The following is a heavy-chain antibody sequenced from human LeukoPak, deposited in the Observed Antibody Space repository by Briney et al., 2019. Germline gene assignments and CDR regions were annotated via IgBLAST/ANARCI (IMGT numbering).Heavy chain of an antibody. D-gene: IGHD3-9*01. J-gene: IGHJ4*02. CDR1: GFTFSSYS. Sequence: GGSLRLSCAASGFTFSSYSMNWVRQAPGKGLEWVSSISSSSSYIYYADSVKGRFTISRDNAKNSLYLQMNGLRAEDTAVYYCARAGYSSGYDILTGYYGGLNFDYWGQGTLVTVSS. CDR3: ARAGYSSGYDILTGYYGGLNFDY. CDR2: ISSSSSYI. V-gene: IGHV3-21*01.